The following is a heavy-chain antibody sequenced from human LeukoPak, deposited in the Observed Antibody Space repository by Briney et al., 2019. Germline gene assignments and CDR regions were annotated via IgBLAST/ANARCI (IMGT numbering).Heavy chain of an antibody. CDR3: ARPSTPTDSSGYGYYFDY. D-gene: IGHD3-22*01. J-gene: IGHJ4*02. Sequence: ASVKVSCKASGYTFTSYYMHWVRQAPGQGLEWMGIINPSGGSTSYAQRFQGRVTMTRDTSTSTVYMELSSLRSEDTAVYYCARPSTPTDSSGYGYYFDYWGQGTLVTVSS. V-gene: IGHV1-46*01. CDR1: GYTFTSYY. CDR2: INPSGGST.